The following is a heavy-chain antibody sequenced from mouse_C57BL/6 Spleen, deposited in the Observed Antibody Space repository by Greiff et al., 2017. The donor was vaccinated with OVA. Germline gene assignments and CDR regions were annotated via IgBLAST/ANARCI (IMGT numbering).Heavy chain of an antibody. V-gene: IGHV1-55*01. CDR3: ARGGHGSPENLAY. CDR2: IYPGSGST. CDR1: GYTFTSYW. Sequence: QVQLQQPGAELVKPGASVKMSCKASGYTFTSYWITWVKQRPGQGLEWIGDIYPGSGSTNYNEKFKSKATLTVDTSSSTAYMQLSSLTSEDSAVYYCARGGHGSPENLAYWGQGTLVTVSA. J-gene: IGHJ3*01. D-gene: IGHD1-1*01.